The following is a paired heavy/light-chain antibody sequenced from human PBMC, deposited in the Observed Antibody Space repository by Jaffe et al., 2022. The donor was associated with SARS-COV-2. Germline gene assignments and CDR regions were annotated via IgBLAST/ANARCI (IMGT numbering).Heavy chain of an antibody. D-gene: IGHD3-22*01. CDR3: ARQPLYDTSANYQGGWYFDL. Sequence: QLQLQESGPGLVKPSETLSLTCTVSGASISSRSYYWGWIRQPPGKGLEWIGSFYFSGSTYYSPSLESRVTISVDTSKNQFSLHLSSVTAEDTAVFYCARQPLYDTSANYQGGWYFDLWGRGTLVTVAS. V-gene: IGHV4-39*01. CDR2: FYFSGST. CDR1: GASISSRSYY. J-gene: IGHJ2*01.
Light chain of an antibody. J-gene: IGKJ3*01. V-gene: IGKV1-9*01. Sequence: DIQLTQSPSFLSASVGDRVTITCRASQGISNSLAWYQQKPGKAPKLLIYAASTLQSGVPSRFSGSGSGTEFTLTISSLQPEDFATYWCQHLNSYPLSFGPGTKVDIK. CDR3: QHLNSYPLS. CDR2: AAS. CDR1: QGISNS.